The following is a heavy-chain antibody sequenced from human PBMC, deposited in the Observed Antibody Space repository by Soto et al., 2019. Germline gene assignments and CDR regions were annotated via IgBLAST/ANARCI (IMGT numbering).Heavy chain of an antibody. CDR1: GGSIGRGGYS. CDR2: IYHSGST. CDR3: AREGFRGVMSYYGMDV. J-gene: IGHJ6*02. Sequence: PSETLSLTCVVSGGSIGRGGYSWSWIRQPPGKGLEWIGYIYHSGSTYYNPSLKSRVTISVDTSKNQFSLKLSSVTAADTAVYYCAREGFRGVMSYYGMDVWGQGTTVTVSS. D-gene: IGHD3-16*01. V-gene: IGHV4-30-2*01.